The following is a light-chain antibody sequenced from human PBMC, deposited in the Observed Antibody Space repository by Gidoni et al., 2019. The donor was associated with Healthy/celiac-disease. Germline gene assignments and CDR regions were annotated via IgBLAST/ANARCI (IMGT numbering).Light chain of an antibody. CDR3: QQYGSSPRVI. CDR1: QSVSSSY. Sequence: EVVLTQSPGTLSLSPGERATLSCRASQSVSSSYLAWYQQKPGQAPRLLIYGASSRATGIPDRFSGSGSGTDFTLTISRLEPEDFAVYYCQQYGSSPRVIFXPXTKVDIK. V-gene: IGKV3-20*01. CDR2: GAS. J-gene: IGKJ3*01.